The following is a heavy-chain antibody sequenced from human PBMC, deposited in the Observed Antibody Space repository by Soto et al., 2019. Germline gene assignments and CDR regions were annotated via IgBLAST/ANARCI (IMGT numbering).Heavy chain of an antibody. Sequence: PGGSLRLSCAASGFTFSSYGMHWVRQAPGKGLEWVAVISYDGSNKYYADSVKGRFTISRDNSKNTLYLQMNSLRAEDTAVYYCAKTPAYYYDSSGLVDYWGPGTVGTVST. V-gene: IGHV3-30*18. CDR3: AKTPAYYYDSSGLVDY. J-gene: IGHJ4*02. D-gene: IGHD3-22*01. CDR2: ISYDGSNK. CDR1: GFTFSSYG.